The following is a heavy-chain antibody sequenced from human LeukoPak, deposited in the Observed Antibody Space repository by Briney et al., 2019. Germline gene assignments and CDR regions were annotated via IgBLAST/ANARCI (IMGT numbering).Heavy chain of an antibody. Sequence: PSETLSLTCSVSGGSINSGGYYWAWLRQLPGKGLEWIGLISNSANTYYNSSLHSRVIMSVDTSKNQFTLILSSVTAADTALYYCARGPSFGGSSRFDLWGRGTLVIVSS. CDR2: ISNSANT. D-gene: IGHD6-6*01. CDR1: GGSINSGGYY. V-gene: IGHV4-31*03. CDR3: ARGPSFGGSSRFDL. J-gene: IGHJ2*01.